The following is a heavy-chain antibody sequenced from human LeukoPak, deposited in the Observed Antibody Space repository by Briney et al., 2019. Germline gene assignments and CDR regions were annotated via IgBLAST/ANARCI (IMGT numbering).Heavy chain of an antibody. CDR1: GFTSIFYG. CDR3: AKDRRLVEMATGIGY. Sequence: PGGSLRLSCADSGFTSIFYGMHWVRQAPGKGLEWVAVISDDGTKEYYADSVKGRFTVSRDNSKNTLFLQMNSLRAEDTAVYYCAKDRRLVEMATGIGYWGQGTLVTVSS. CDR2: ISDDGTKE. J-gene: IGHJ4*02. V-gene: IGHV3-30*18. D-gene: IGHD5-24*01.